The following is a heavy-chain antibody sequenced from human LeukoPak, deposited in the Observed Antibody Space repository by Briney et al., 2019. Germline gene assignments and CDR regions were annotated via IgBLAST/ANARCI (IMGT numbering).Heavy chain of an antibody. CDR2: INHSGST. J-gene: IGHJ4*02. CDR3: ARDPGGY. D-gene: IGHD1-26*01. V-gene: IGHV4-34*01. CDR1: GGSFSGYY. Sequence: SETLSLTCAVYGGSFSGYYWSWIRQPPGKGLEWIGEINHSGSTNYNPSLKSRVTISADTSKNQFSLKLSSVTAADTAVYYCARDPGGYWGQGTLVTVSP.